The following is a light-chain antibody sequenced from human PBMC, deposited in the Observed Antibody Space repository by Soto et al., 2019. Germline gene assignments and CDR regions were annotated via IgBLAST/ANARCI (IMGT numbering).Light chain of an antibody. J-gene: IGKJ1*01. CDR2: FAS. CDR3: KQYGSSPQT. CDR1: QTINNNY. V-gene: IGKV3-20*01. Sequence: EIVLTQSPGTLSLSPGERATLSCRASQTINNNYLAWYQQKPGQTPRLLISFASSRATGIPYRFSGSGSGTDFTLTISRLEPEDFAVYYCKQYGSSPQTFGQGTKVEIK.